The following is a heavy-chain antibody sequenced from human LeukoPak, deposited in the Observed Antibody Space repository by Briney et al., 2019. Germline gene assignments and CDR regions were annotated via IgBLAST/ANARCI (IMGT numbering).Heavy chain of an antibody. Sequence: ASVKVSCKASGYPFIAYYLHWVRQAPGQGLEWMGCINPNTGDTNSAQNFQGRVIMTRETSTTTAYMELSRLKSDDTALYYCASKGAGHCYDASCMGSFDLWGQGTTVAVSS. V-gene: IGHV1-2*02. J-gene: IGHJ3*01. CDR1: GYPFIAYY. CDR3: ASKGAGHCYDASCMGSFDL. CDR2: INPNTGDT. D-gene: IGHD2-15*01.